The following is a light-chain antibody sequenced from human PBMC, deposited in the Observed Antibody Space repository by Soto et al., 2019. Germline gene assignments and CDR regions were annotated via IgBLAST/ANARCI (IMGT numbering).Light chain of an antibody. CDR2: GAS. Sequence: EIVMTQYPATLSVSPGEKATLSCRASQYIGSNVAWYQQKPGQAPRLLIYGASTRATGIPARFSGSGSGTEFTLTISSLQSEDFAVYYCEQYNNWPITFGQGTRLEIK. V-gene: IGKV3-15*01. CDR1: QYIGSN. CDR3: EQYNNWPIT. J-gene: IGKJ5*01.